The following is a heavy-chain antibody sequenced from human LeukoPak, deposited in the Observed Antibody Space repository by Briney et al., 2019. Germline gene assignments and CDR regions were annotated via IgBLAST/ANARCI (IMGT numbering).Heavy chain of an antibody. CDR1: GFTFSNYA. Sequence: PGPSLRLSCAPSGFTFSNYAMSWVRQAPGKGLEWVSAIVGSGGSTYYADSVKGRFSISRDNSKNTLFLQMNSLRVEDTALYYCSKWGYYDVWTGYYDSDFWGQGTLVTVSS. CDR3: SKWGYYDVWTGYYDSDF. V-gene: IGHV3-23*01. CDR2: IVGSGGST. D-gene: IGHD3-3*01. J-gene: IGHJ5*01.